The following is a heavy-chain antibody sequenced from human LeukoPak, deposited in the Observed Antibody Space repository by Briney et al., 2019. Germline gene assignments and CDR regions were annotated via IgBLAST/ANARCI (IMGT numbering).Heavy chain of an antibody. J-gene: IGHJ4*02. CDR2: IYHSGST. CDR1: GGSISSSNW. D-gene: IGHD6-13*01. Sequence: SGTLSLTCAVSGGSISSSNWWSWVRQPPGKGLEWIGEIYHSGSTNYNPSLKSRVTISVDKSKNQFSLKLSSVTAADTAVYYCAREGSSWSYMPAHFDYWGQGTLVTVSS. V-gene: IGHV4-4*02. CDR3: AREGSSWSYMPAHFDY.